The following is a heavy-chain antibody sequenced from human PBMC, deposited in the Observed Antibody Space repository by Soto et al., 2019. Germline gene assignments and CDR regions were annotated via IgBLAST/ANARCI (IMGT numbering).Heavy chain of an antibody. CDR2: ISYDGSNK. CDR1: GFTFSSYA. Sequence: GGSLRLSCAASGFTFSSYAMHWVRQAPGKGLEWVAVISYDGSNKYYADSVKGRFTISRDNSKNTLYLQMNSLRAEDTAVYYCARDPLGSGSVFSYYYGMDVWGQGTTVTVSS. CDR3: ARDPLGSGSVFSYYYGMDV. J-gene: IGHJ6*02. V-gene: IGHV3-30*04. D-gene: IGHD3-10*01.